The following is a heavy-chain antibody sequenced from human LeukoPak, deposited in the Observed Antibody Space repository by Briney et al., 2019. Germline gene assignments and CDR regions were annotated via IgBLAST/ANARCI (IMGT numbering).Heavy chain of an antibody. CDR3: AKDAPAQVAYYYYGMDV. J-gene: IGHJ6*02. D-gene: IGHD2-2*01. CDR1: GFTFSSYA. CDR2: ISGSGGST. Sequence: GGSLGLSCAASGFTFSSYAMSWVRQAPGKGLEWGSAISGSGGSTYYADSVKSRFTISRDNSKNTLYLQMNSLRAEDTAVYYCAKDAPAQVAYYYYGMDVWGQGTTVTVSS. V-gene: IGHV3-23*01.